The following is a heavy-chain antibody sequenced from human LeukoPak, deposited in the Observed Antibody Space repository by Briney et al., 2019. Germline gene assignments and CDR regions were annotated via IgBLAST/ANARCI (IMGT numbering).Heavy chain of an antibody. CDR1: GGSFSGYY. V-gene: IGHV4-34*01. Sequence: SETLSLTCAVYGGSFSGYYWSWIRQPPGKGLEWIGEINHSGSTNYNPSLKSRVTISVDTSKNQFSLKLSSVTAADTAVYYCARNAGRPYYMDVWGKGTTVTVSS. CDR3: ARNAGRPYYMDV. J-gene: IGHJ6*03. CDR2: INHSGST. D-gene: IGHD3-10*01.